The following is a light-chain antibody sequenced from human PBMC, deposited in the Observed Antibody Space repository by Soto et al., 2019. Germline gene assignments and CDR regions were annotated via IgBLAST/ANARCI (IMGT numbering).Light chain of an antibody. CDR2: DAS. J-gene: IGKJ2*01. Sequence: DIQMTQSPSTLSASVGDRVTITCRASQSISSWLAWYQQKPGKAPKLLIYDASSLESGVPSRFSGRGSGTEFTLTISSLQPDDFATYYCQQYNSYSSYTFGQGTKLEIK. CDR3: QQYNSYSSYT. V-gene: IGKV1-5*01. CDR1: QSISSW.